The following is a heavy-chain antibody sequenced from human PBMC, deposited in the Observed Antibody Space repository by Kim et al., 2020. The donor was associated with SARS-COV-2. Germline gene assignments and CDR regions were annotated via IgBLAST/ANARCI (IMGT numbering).Heavy chain of an antibody. CDR1: GFPFSTLS. CDR2: ISEDGNTK. CDR3: VRYLWGWDY. Sequence: GGSLRLSCAASGFPFSTLSMHWVRQAPGKGLQWVAVISEDGNTKDYLESVRGRFSISRENSKNLVYLEMNNLRSEDTALYYCVRYLWGWDYWGQGTLVAVSS. D-gene: IGHD2-21*01. V-gene: IGHV3-30-3*01. J-gene: IGHJ4*02.